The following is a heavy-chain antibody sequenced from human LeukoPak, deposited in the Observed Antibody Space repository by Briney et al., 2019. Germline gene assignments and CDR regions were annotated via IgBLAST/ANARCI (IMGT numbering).Heavy chain of an antibody. CDR2: ISGSGGSA. J-gene: IGHJ4*02. CDR1: GFTFSSYA. Sequence: GGSLRLSCAASGFTFSSYAVSWVRQAPGKGLEWVSAISGSGGSAYYADSVKGRFTISRDNSKNTLYLQMNSLRAEDTAVYYCAKVGGSSGYYDFDYWGQGTLVTVSS. D-gene: IGHD3-22*01. CDR3: AKVGGSSGYYDFDY. V-gene: IGHV3-23*01.